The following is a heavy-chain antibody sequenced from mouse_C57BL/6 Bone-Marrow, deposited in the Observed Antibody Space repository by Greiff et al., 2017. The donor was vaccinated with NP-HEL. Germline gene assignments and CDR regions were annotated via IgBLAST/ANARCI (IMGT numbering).Heavy chain of an antibody. CDR2: INPSSGYT. CDR3: ARSTFYYYGSSSFTDDFDV. Sequence: QVQLQQSGAELAKPGASVKLSCKASGYTFTSYWMHWVKQRPGQGLEWIGYINPSSGYTKYNQKFKDKATLTADKSSSTAYMQLSSLTYEDSAVYYCARSTFYYYGSSSFTDDFDVWGTGTTVTVSS. D-gene: IGHD1-1*01. CDR1: GYTFTSYW. V-gene: IGHV1-7*01. J-gene: IGHJ1*03.